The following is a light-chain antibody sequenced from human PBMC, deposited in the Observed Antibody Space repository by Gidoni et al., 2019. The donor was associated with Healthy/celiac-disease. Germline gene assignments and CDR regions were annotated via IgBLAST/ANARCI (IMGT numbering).Light chain of an antibody. CDR2: GAS. Sequence: IVSTPSPGTLSSSPGENTTLSCSASQSVSSSYLAWYQQKPGQAPRLLIYGASSRATGIPDRFSGSGSGTDFTLTISRLEPEDFAVYYCQQYGSSPHTFGQGTKLEIK. V-gene: IGKV3-20*01. CDR3: QQYGSSPHT. J-gene: IGKJ2*01. CDR1: QSVSSSY.